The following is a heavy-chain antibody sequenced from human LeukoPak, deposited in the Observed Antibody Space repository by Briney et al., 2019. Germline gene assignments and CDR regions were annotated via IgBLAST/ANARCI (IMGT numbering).Heavy chain of an antibody. CDR3: ASTYCNNGVCYLDGGALYYYGMDV. V-gene: IGHV1-69*01. CDR1: GGTFSSYA. CDR2: IIPIFGTA. Sequence: GSSVKVSCKASGGTFSSYAISWVRQAPGQGLEWMGGIIPIFGTANYAQKFQGRVTITADESTSTAYMELRSLRSEDTAVYYCASTYCNNGVCYLDGGALYYYGMDVWGQGTTVTVSS. J-gene: IGHJ6*02. D-gene: IGHD2-8*01.